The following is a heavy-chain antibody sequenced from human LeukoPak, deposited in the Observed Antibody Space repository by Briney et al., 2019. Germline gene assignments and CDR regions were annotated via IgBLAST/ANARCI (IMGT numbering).Heavy chain of an antibody. V-gene: IGHV4-34*01. Sequence: SETLSLTCAVYGGSLSGYYWSWIRQPPGKGLEWIGEINHSGSTNYNPSLKSRVTISVDTSKNQFSLKLGSVTAADTAVYYCAGFDYGGNSGIFDYWGQGTLVTVSS. CDR2: INHSGST. CDR3: AGFDYGGNSGIFDY. J-gene: IGHJ4*02. CDR1: GGSLSGYY. D-gene: IGHD4-17*01.